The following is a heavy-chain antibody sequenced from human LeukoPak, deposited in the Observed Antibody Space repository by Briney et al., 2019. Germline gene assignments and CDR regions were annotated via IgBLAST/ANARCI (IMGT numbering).Heavy chain of an antibody. J-gene: IGHJ4*02. CDR2: ISSSSSYI. CDR1: GFTFSSYS. Sequence: GGSLRLSCAASGFTFSSYSMNWVRQAPGKGLEWVSSISSSSSYIYYADSVKGRFTISRDNAKNSLYPQMNSLRAEDTAVYYCARVKRSARGYSYGDFDYWGQGTLVTVPS. V-gene: IGHV3-21*01. CDR3: ARVKRSARGYSYGDFDY. D-gene: IGHD5-18*01.